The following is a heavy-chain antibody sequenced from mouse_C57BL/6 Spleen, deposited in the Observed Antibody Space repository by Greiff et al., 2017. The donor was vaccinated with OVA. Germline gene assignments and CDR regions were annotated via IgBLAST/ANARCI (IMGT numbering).Heavy chain of an antibody. V-gene: IGHV6-3*01. J-gene: IGHJ4*01. Sequence: EVMLVESGGGLVQPGGSMKLSCVASGFTFSNYWMNWVRQSPEKGLEWVAQIRLKSDNYATHYAESVKGRFTISRDDSKSSVFLQMNNLRAEDTGIYYCTGGTTVVRPFYAMDYWGQGTSVTGAS. CDR1: GFTFSNYW. CDR2: IRLKSDNYAT. D-gene: IGHD1-1*01. CDR3: TGGTTVVRPFYAMDY.